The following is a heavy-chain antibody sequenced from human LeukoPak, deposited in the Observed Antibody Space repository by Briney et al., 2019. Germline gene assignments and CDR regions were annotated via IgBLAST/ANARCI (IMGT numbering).Heavy chain of an antibody. Sequence: PGRSLRLSCAASGFTFDDYAMHWVRQAPGKGLEWVSGISWNSGSIGYADSVKGRFTISRDNSKNSLYLQMNSLRTEDTALYYCAKDLRRGYSYGFFDYWGQGTLVTVSS. CDR3: AKDLRRGYSYGFFDY. CDR1: GFTFDDYA. D-gene: IGHD5-18*01. CDR2: ISWNSGSI. V-gene: IGHV3-9*01. J-gene: IGHJ4*02.